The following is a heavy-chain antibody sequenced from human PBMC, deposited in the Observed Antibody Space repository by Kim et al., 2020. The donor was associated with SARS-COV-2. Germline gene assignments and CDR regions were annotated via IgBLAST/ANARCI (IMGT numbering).Heavy chain of an antibody. J-gene: IGHJ5*02. V-gene: IGHV1-8*01. CDR2: MNPNSGNT. CDR1: GYTFTSYD. CDR3: ARPHCTGGVCYPDWFDP. D-gene: IGHD2-8*02. Sequence: ASVKVSCKASGYTFTSYDINWVRQATGQGLEWMGWMNPNSGNTGYAQKFQGRVTMTRNTSISTAYMELSSLRSEDTAVYYCARPHCTGGVCYPDWFDPWGQGTLVTVSS.